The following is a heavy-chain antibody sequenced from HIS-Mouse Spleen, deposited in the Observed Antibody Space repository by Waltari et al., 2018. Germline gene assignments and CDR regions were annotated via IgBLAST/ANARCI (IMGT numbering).Heavy chain of an antibody. CDR1: GGSISSSSYY. J-gene: IGHJ2*01. CDR2: SYYSGST. V-gene: IGHV4-39*07. CDR3: AREIPYSSSWYDWYFDL. D-gene: IGHD6-13*01. Sequence: QLQLQESGPGLVKPSETLSLTCTVSGGSISSSSYYWGWIRQPPGKGLEWIGSSYYSGSTYYNPAIKSRVTISVDTSKNQFSLKLSSVTAADTAVYYCAREIPYSSSWYDWYFDLWGRGTLVTVSS.